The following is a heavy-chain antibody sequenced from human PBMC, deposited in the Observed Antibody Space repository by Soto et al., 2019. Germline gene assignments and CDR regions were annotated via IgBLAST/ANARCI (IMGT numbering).Heavy chain of an antibody. CDR3: AKNSGDYYYYYGMDV. V-gene: IGHV3-30*18. Sequence: GGSLRLSCAASGFTFSSYGMHWVRQAPGKGLEWVAVISYDGSNKYYADSVKGRFTISRDNSKSTLYLQMNSLGAEDTAVYYCAKNSGDYYYYYGMDVWGQGTTVTVSS. D-gene: IGHD4-17*01. CDR2: ISYDGSNK. CDR1: GFTFSSYG. J-gene: IGHJ6*02.